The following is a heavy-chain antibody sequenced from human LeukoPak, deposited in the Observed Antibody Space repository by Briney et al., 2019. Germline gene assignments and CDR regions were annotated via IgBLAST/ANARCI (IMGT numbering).Heavy chain of an antibody. Sequence: GRSLRLSCAASGFTFDDYAMHWVRQAPGKGLEWVSGISWNSATIGYADSVKGRFTISRDNAKNSLYLQMNSLRAEDMALYYCAKDQYYDISKGAFDIWGQGTMVTVSS. D-gene: IGHD3-22*01. J-gene: IGHJ3*02. CDR2: ISWNSATI. CDR3: AKDQYYDISKGAFDI. V-gene: IGHV3-9*03. CDR1: GFTFDDYA.